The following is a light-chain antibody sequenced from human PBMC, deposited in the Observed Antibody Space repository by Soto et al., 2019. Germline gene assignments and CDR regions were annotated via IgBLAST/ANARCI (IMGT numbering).Light chain of an antibody. J-gene: IGKJ2*01. V-gene: IGKV1-5*01. CDR2: DVS. Sequence: DIQMTQSPSTLAASVGDTVTITCRSSSKWLAWYQKKPGKAPKLLIYDVSNLDRGVPPSFCGSTSGAESTITITRLQPDDLGTYYCQHTTDFTFGQGTKVEIK. CDR1: SSSKW. CDR3: QHTTDFT.